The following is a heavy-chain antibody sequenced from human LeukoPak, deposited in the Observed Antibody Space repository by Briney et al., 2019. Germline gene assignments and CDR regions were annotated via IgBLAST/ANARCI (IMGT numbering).Heavy chain of an antibody. CDR3: ARGGCSGGSCYRGNWFDP. Sequence: SVKVSCKASGGTFSSYTISWVRQAPGQGLEWMGRIIPILGIANYAQKFQGRVTITADKSTSTAYMELSSLRSEDTAVYYCARGGCSGGSCYRGNWFDPWGQGTLVTVSS. V-gene: IGHV1-69*02. CDR2: IIPILGIA. CDR1: GGTFSSYT. D-gene: IGHD2-15*01. J-gene: IGHJ5*02.